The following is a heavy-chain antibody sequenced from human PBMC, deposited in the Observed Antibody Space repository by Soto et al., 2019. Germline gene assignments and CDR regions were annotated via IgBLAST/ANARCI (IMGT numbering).Heavy chain of an antibody. J-gene: IGHJ4*02. CDR3: ARGVRESGYDN. CDR1: GGSLSSYY. Sequence: ASETLSLTCTVSGGSLSSYYWSWIRQPPGKGLEWIGYIYYSGSTNYNPSLKSRVTISVDTSKNQFSLKLSSVTAADTAVYYCARGVRESGYDNWGQGTLVTVSS. D-gene: IGHD5-12*01. CDR2: IYYSGST. V-gene: IGHV4-59*01.